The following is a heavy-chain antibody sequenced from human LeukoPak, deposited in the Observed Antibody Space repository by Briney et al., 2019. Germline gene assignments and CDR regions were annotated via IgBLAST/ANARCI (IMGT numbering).Heavy chain of an antibody. D-gene: IGHD6-19*01. Sequence: PSETLSLTCTVSGGSISSYYWSWIRQPPGKGLEWIGEINHSGSTNYNPSLKSRVTISVDTSKNQFSLKLSSVTAADTAVYYCANRIGPVAGTFDYWGQGTLVTVSS. V-gene: IGHV4-34*01. CDR3: ANRIGPVAGTFDY. CDR1: GGSISSYY. CDR2: INHSGST. J-gene: IGHJ4*02.